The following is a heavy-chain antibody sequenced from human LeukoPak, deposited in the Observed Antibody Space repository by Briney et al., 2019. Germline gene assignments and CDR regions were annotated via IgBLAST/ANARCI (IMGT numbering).Heavy chain of an antibody. V-gene: IGHV3-7*01. CDR1: GFTFSAYW. CDR2: IIEGGDLK. J-gene: IGHJ4*02. D-gene: IGHD3-22*01. CDR3: ALLGLDSGGYYYDYVDS. Sequence: PGESLRLSCAASGFTFSAYWMTWVRQAPGKGLAWVANIIEGGDLKYYVDSVKGRFTISRDNTKNSLYLQMTSLRAEDTAVYYCALLGLDSGGYYYDYVDSWGQGTLVTVSS.